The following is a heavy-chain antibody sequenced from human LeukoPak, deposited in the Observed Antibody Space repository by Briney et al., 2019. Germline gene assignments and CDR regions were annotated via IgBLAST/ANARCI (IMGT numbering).Heavy chain of an antibody. D-gene: IGHD3-10*01. V-gene: IGHV1-18*01. CDR2: ISAYNGNT. CDR3: ARARGFGELLSGYYYYMDY. CDR1: GYTFTSYG. J-gene: IGHJ6*03. Sequence: SVKVSCKASGYTFTSYGISWVRQPPGQGLEWMGWISAYNGNTNYAQKLQGRVSMATDTSTRKTYMELRSLRLDDAAVDYYARARGFGELLSGYYYYMDYWGKGTTVTVSS.